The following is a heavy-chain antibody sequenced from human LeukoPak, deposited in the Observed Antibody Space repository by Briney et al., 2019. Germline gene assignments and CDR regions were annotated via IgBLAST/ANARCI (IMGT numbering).Heavy chain of an antibody. Sequence: SETLSLTCTVSGASISSSGYYWGWVRQPPGKGLEWIGSIYYSGNTYYNPSLKSRVTISVDTSKNQFSLKLSSVTAADTDVYYCARQRRFGEPWYFDYWGQGALVTASS. D-gene: IGHD3-16*01. CDR1: GASISSSGYY. J-gene: IGHJ4*02. CDR3: ARQRRFGEPWYFDY. CDR2: IYYSGNT. V-gene: IGHV4-39*01.